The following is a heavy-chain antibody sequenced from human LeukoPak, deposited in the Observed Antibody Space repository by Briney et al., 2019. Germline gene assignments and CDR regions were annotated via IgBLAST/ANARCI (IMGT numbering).Heavy chain of an antibody. J-gene: IGHJ5*02. V-gene: IGHV3-30-3*01. Sequence: GRSLRLSCAASGFTFSSYAMHWVRQAPGKGLEWVAVISYDGSNKYYADSVKGRFTISRDNSKNTLYLQMNSLRVEDTAVYYCARDPSGGYYYDSSGYYYTWGQGTLVTVSS. CDR3: ARDPSGGYYYDSSGYYYT. D-gene: IGHD3-22*01. CDR2: ISYDGSNK. CDR1: GFTFSSYA.